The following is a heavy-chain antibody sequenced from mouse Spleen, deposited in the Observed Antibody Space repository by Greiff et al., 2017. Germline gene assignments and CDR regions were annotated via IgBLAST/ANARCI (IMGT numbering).Heavy chain of an antibody. V-gene: IGHV5-12-1*01. CDR3: ARGGKYGNYGDAMDY. J-gene: IGHJ4*01. CDR2: ISSGGGST. CDR1: GFAFSSYD. Sequence: EVQRVESGGGLVKPGGSLKLSCAASGFAFSSYDMSWVRQTPEKRLVWVAYISSGGGSTYYPDTVKGRFTISRDNAKNTLYLQMSSLKSEDTAMYYCARGGKYGNYGDAMDYWGQGTSVTVSS. D-gene: IGHD2-10*02.